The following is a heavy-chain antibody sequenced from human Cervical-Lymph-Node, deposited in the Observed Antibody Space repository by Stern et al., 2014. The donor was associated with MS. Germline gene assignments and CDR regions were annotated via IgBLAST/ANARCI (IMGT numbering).Heavy chain of an antibody. Sequence: QLQLQESGPGLVKTSQTLSLNCTVSGGSISSGGYYWSWIRQHPGKGLEWIGYIYYSGSTYSNPSLKSRVTISVDTSKNQFSLKLSSVTAADTAVYYCARVSYDFWSGYYVFDYWGQGTLVTVSS. D-gene: IGHD3-3*01. CDR3: ARVSYDFWSGYYVFDY. V-gene: IGHV4-31*03. CDR1: GGSISSGGYY. J-gene: IGHJ4*02. CDR2: IYYSGST.